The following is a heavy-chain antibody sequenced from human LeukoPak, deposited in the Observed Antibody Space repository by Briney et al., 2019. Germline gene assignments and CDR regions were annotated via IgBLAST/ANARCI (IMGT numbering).Heavy chain of an antibody. CDR1: GFTFSSYA. J-gene: IGHJ4*02. V-gene: IGHV3-30-3*01. Sequence: GGSLRLSCAASGFTFSSYAMHWVRQAPGKGLEWVAVISYDGSNKYYADSVKGRFTISRDNSKNTLFLQMNSLRAEDTAVYYCARPSIPDSSGWYVDYWGQGTLVTVSS. D-gene: IGHD6-19*01. CDR3: ARPSIPDSSGWYVDY. CDR2: ISYDGSNK.